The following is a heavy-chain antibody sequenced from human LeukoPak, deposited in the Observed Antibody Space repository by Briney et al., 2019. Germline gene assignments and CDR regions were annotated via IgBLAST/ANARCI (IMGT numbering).Heavy chain of an antibody. CDR3: ARDGLAARYYFDY. CDR2: IYYSGST. D-gene: IGHD6-6*01. CDR1: GGSISSGGYY. V-gene: IGHV4-31*03. J-gene: IGHJ4*02. Sequence: PSETLSLTCTVSGGSISSGGYYWSWIRQHPGKGLEWIGYIYYSGSTYYNPSLKSRVTISVDTSKNQFSLKLSSVTAADTAVYYCARDGLAARYYFDYWGQGTLVTVSS.